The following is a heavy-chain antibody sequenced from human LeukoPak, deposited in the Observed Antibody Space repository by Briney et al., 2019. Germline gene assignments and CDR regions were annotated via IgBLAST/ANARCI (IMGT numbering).Heavy chain of an antibody. CDR3: ARGDSRLNPFDY. V-gene: IGHV5-51*01. CDR1: GYIFSSYW. D-gene: IGHD3-22*01. CDR2: IYPGDSDT. J-gene: IGHJ4*02. Sequence: HGESLKISCKGSGYIFSSYWIGWVRQMPGKGLEWMGIIYPGDSDTRYSPSFQGQVTISADKSISTAYLQWTSLKASDTAMYYCARGDSRLNPFDYWGQGTLVTVSS.